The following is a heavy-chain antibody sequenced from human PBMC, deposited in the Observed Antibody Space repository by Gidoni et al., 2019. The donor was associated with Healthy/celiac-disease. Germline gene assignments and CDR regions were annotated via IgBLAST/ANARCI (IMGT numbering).Heavy chain of an antibody. J-gene: IGHJ6*03. CDR3: AGGNVDTAMVTEGVYYYYMDV. Sequence: QVQLVQSGAEVKKPGSSVKVSCKASGGTFSSYAISWVRQAPGQGLEWMGGIIPIFGTANYAQKFQGRVTITADESTSTAYMELSSLRSEDTAVYYCAGGNVDTAMVTEGVYYYYMDVWGKGTTVTVSS. D-gene: IGHD5-18*01. V-gene: IGHV1-69*01. CDR2: IIPIFGTA. CDR1: GGTFSSYA.